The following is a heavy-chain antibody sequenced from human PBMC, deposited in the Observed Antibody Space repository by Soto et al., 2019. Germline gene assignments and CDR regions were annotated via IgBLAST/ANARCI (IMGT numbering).Heavy chain of an antibody. J-gene: IGHJ5*02. CDR2: IIPMFGTA. CDR1: GGTFSRYA. Sequence: QVQLVQSGAEVKKPGSSVKVSCKASGGTFSRYAINWVRQAPGQGLEWMGGIIPMFGTANYAQKFQGRVTITADESTNKGYMERRIMISGESALYFCGRDGLLYDSSGYYSLPWGPGTLDTVS. CDR3: GRDGLLYDSSGYYSLP. D-gene: IGHD3-22*01. V-gene: IGHV1-69*01.